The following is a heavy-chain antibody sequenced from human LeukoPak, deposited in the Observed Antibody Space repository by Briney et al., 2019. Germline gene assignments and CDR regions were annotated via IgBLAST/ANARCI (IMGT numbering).Heavy chain of an antibody. Sequence: SGTLSLTCAVYGGSFSGYYWSWIRQPPGKGLEWIGEISHSGSTNYNPSLKSRVTISVDTSKNQFSLKLTSVTAADTAVYYCARGRWELRFDYWGQGTLVTVSS. V-gene: IGHV4-34*01. CDR2: ISHSGST. J-gene: IGHJ4*02. D-gene: IGHD1-26*01. CDR1: GGSFSGYY. CDR3: ARGRWELRFDY.